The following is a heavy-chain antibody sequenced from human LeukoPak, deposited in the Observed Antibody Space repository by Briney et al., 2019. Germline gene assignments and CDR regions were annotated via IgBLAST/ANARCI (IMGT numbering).Heavy chain of an antibody. D-gene: IGHD1-14*01. V-gene: IGHV4-39*01. J-gene: IGHJ3*01. CDR2: IYYSGST. CDR1: GDSISSSSYY. Sequence: TSETLSLTCTVSGDSISSSSYYWGWIRQPPGKGLEWIGSIYYSGSTYYNPSLKSRVTISVDTSKNQFSLKLSSVTAADTAVYYCARLGALQPVWGQGTMVTVSS. CDR3: ARLGALQPV.